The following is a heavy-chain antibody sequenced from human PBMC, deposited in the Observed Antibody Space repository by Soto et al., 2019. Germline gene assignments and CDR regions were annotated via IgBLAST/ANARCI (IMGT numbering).Heavy chain of an antibody. CDR1: GYSISSGYY. D-gene: IGHD6-6*01. J-gene: IGHJ4*02. CDR2: IYHSGST. CDR3: ARDSDSSSSDY. Sequence: SETLSLTCTVSGYSISSGYYWGWIRQPPGKGLEWIGSIYHSGSTYYNPSLKSRVTISVDTSKNQFSLKLSSVTAADTAVYYCARDSDSSSSDYWGQGTLVTVSS. V-gene: IGHV4-38-2*02.